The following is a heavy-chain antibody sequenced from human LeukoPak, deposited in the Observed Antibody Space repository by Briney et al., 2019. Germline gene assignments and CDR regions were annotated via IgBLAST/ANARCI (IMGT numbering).Heavy chain of an antibody. CDR1: GFTFSIYG. D-gene: IGHD2-15*01. CDR3: AKDRISWGLQYYYDMDV. J-gene: IGHJ6*02. Sequence: PGRSLRVSCAASGFTFSIYGMHWVRQAPGEGVGWVAFIRYDGSNKYYAESVKGRFIIARDNSKKMLYQQVHSRRAEDTAVYYCAKDRISWGLQYYYDMDVWGQGTTVTVSS. CDR2: IRYDGSNK. V-gene: IGHV3-30*02.